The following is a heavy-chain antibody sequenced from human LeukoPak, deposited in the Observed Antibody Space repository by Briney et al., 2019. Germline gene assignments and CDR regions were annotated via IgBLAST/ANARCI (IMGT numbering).Heavy chain of an antibody. CDR1: GGSISSYY. CDR2: IYYSGST. V-gene: IGHV4-59*01. D-gene: IGHD3-10*01. Sequence: SETLSLTCTVSGGSISSYYWSWIRQPPGKGLEWIGYIYYSGSTNYNPSLKSRVTISVDTSKNQFSLKLSSVTAADTAVYYCAYGSGSPENYYYYYMDVWGKGTTVTISS. J-gene: IGHJ6*03. CDR3: AYGSGSPENYYYYYMDV.